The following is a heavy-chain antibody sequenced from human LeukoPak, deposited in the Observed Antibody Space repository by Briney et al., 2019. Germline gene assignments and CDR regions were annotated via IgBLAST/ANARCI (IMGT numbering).Heavy chain of an antibody. V-gene: IGHV3-23*01. CDR2: ISGSGGST. CDR1: GFTFSSYA. CDR3: ARDRGYYYYGMDA. J-gene: IGHJ6*02. Sequence: GGSLRLSCAASGFTFSSYAMSWVRQAPGKGLEWVSAISGSGGSTYYADSVKGRFTISRDNSKNTLYLQMNSLRAEDTAVYYCARDRGYYYYGMDAWGQGTTVTVSS.